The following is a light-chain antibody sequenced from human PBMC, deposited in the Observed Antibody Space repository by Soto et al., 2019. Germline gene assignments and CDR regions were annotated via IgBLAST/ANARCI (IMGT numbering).Light chain of an antibody. CDR3: QRYNNWPPWT. Sequence: EIVMTQSPATLSVSPGERATLSCRASQSVSNILAWYQQKPGQAPRLLIYGASTRATGIPARFSGSGSGTEFTLTISSLQSEDFAVYYCQRYNNWPPWTFGQGTKVEIK. J-gene: IGKJ1*01. V-gene: IGKV3-15*01. CDR1: QSVSNI. CDR2: GAS.